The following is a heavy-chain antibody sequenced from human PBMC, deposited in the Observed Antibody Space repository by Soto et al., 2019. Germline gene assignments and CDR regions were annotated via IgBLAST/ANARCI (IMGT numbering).Heavy chain of an antibody. J-gene: IGHJ4*02. CDR2: ISGDGTGT. CDR1: GFTFSNYW. V-gene: IGHV3-74*01. CDR3: ARVTVAGF. D-gene: IGHD6-19*01. Sequence: EVQLVESGGGLVQPGGSLRLSCAASGFTFSNYWMHWVRQAPGKGLVWVSRISGDGTGTDYADSVKGRFTISRDNAKKTLYLQKNNLRADDTAVYYCARVTVAGFWGQGTLVTVSS.